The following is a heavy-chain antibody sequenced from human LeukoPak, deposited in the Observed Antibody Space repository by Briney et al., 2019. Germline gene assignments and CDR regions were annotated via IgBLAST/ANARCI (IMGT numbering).Heavy chain of an antibody. J-gene: IGHJ4*02. Sequence: GGSLRLSCAASGFTFSSYGMSWVRQAPGKGLEWVSAISGSGGSTYYADSVKGRFTISRDNSHNTLYLQMNSLHSEDTAVYYCAKDLGLQVGASPFDYWGQGTLVTVSS. D-gene: IGHD1-26*01. CDR2: ISGSGGST. V-gene: IGHV3-23*01. CDR1: GFTFSSYG. CDR3: AKDLGLQVGASPFDY.